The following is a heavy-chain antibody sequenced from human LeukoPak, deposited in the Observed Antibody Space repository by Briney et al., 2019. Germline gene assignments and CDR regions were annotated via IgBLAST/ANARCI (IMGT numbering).Heavy chain of an antibody. Sequence: GGSLRLSCAASGFTFSSYAMHWVRQAPGKGLEYVSAISSNGGSTYYANSVKDRFTISRDNSKNTLYLQMGSLRAEDMAVYYCARGGEGSYYPYYFDYWGQGTLVTVSS. CDR3: ARGGEGSYYPYYFDY. J-gene: IGHJ4*02. D-gene: IGHD1-26*01. CDR2: ISSNGGST. V-gene: IGHV3-64*01. CDR1: GFTFSSYA.